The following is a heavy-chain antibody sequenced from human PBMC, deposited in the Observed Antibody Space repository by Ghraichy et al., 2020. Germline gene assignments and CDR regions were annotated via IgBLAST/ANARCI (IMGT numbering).Heavy chain of an antibody. J-gene: IGHJ3*02. D-gene: IGHD1-14*01. CDR1: GASITSGSYQ. CDR3: ARHGAPEGVDN. Sequence: SETLSLTCTVSGASITSGSYQWTWIRQPPGKDLEWIGYIYNGGSTYYNPSLKSRVTISADTSKNQFSLKMSSVTAADTAVYYCARHGAPEGVDNWGQGTMVTVSS. CDR2: IYNGGST. V-gene: IGHV4-31*03.